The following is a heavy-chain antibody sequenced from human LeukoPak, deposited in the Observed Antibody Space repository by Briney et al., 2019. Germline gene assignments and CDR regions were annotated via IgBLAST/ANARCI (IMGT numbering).Heavy chain of an antibody. D-gene: IGHD3-3*01. J-gene: IGHJ3*02. Sequence: GGSLRLSCAASGFTFSSYSMNWVRQAPGKGLEWVSYISSSSSTIYYADSVKGRFTISRDNAKNSLYLQMNSLRAEDTAVYYCARRFDYGFWSGYLDIWGQGTMVTVSS. CDR1: GFTFSSYS. V-gene: IGHV3-48*01. CDR2: ISSSSSTI. CDR3: ARRFDYGFWSGYLDI.